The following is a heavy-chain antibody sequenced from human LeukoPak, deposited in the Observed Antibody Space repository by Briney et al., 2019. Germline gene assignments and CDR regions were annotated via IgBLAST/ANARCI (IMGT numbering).Heavy chain of an antibody. V-gene: IGHV3-33*08. CDR1: GLTVSSNY. CDR2: IWYDGSNK. D-gene: IGHD6-13*01. J-gene: IGHJ4*02. Sequence: GGSLRLSCAASGLTVSSNYMSWVRQAPGKGLEWVAVIWYDGSNKYYADSVKGRFTISRDNSKNTLYLQMNSLRAEDTAVYYCARDAVYSSSWQYYWGQGTLVTVSS. CDR3: ARDAVYSSSWQYY.